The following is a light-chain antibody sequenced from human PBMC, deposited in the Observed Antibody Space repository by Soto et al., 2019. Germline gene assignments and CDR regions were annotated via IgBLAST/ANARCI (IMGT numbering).Light chain of an antibody. J-gene: IGKJ3*01. CDR3: QPYDSLPPFT. Sequence: DIQMTQSPSSLSASVGHRVTITCQASQDIGRYLNWYQQKPGKPPKLLIYDASNLEIGVPTRFSGSGSGTDFTFTISSLQPEDIATYDCQPYDSLPPFTFGPGTKVDLK. CDR1: QDIGRY. CDR2: DAS. V-gene: IGKV1-33*01.